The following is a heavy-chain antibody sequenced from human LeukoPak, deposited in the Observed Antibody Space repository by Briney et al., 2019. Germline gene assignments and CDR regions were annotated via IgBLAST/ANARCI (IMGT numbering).Heavy chain of an antibody. V-gene: IGHV4-59*01. J-gene: IGHJ3*01. Sequence: SETLSLTCTVSNGSLNSYYWSWVRQPPGKGLQFIGFIYYKGSSNYNPSLKSRVTFAVDTSKNQFSLKVTSVTAADTAVYYCARVGRDGHKIPTLGAFDVWGQGTMVTVSS. D-gene: IGHD5-24*01. CDR2: IYYKGSS. CDR1: NGSLNSYY. CDR3: ARVGRDGHKIPTLGAFDV.